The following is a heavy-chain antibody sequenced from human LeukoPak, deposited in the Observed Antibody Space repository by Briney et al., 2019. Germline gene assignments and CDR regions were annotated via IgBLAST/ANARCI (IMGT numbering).Heavy chain of an antibody. J-gene: IGHJ4*02. V-gene: IGHV4-59*01. Sequence: SETLSLTCTVSGGSINTYYWSWIRQPPGKGLEWIGHIVYSGSAHYNPSLDSRVTISVDTFNNKFSLNLNSVTAADTAVYYCARKVIVAAREPYFDYWGQGTLVTVSS. D-gene: IGHD2-15*01. CDR1: GGSINTYY. CDR3: ARKVIVAAREPYFDY. CDR2: IVYSGSA.